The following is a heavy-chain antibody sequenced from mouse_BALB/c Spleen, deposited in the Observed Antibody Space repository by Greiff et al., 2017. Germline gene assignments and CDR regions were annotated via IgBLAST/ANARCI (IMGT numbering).Heavy chain of an antibody. J-gene: IGHJ4*01. D-gene: IGHD2-4*01. CDR3: AATMITTRAMDY. CDR1: GFTFSSFG. Sequence: EVQLQESGGGLVQPGGSRKLSCAASGFTFSSFGMHWVRQAPEKGLEWVAYISSGSSTIYYADTVKGRFTISRDNPKNTLFLQMTSLRSEDTAMYYCAATMITTRAMDYWGQGTSVTVSS. CDR2: ISSGSSTI. V-gene: IGHV5-17*02.